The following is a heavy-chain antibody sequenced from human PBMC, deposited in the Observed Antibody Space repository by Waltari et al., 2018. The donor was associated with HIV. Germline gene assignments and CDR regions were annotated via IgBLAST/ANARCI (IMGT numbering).Heavy chain of an antibody. V-gene: IGHV4-4*02. CDR2: RYHSGST. CDR1: GGSISSYNW. Sequence: QVQLQESGPGLVKPSETLSLTCAVSGGSISSYNWWSWVRQPPGKGLEWIGERYHSGSTNYNPSLKSRVTISVDKSKNQFSLKLSSVTAADTAVYYCAKVLTGDYGSSWFDPWGQGTLVTVSS. D-gene: IGHD4-17*01. CDR3: AKVLTGDYGSSWFDP. J-gene: IGHJ5*02.